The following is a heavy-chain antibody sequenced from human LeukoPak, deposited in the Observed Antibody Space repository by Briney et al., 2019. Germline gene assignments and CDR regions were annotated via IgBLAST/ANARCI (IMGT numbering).Heavy chain of an antibody. CDR2: ISADGTST. D-gene: IGHD1-26*01. CDR3: AKGGYSGSYYPLGY. J-gene: IGHJ4*02. Sequence: PGGSLRLSCATSRFTSDDFGIHWVRQAPGKGLEWVCFISADGTSTFYADSVRGRFTISRDNSKNTLYLQMNSLRAEDTAVYYCAKGGYSGSYYPLGYWGQGTLVTVSS. CDR1: RFTSDDFG. V-gene: IGHV3-43*02.